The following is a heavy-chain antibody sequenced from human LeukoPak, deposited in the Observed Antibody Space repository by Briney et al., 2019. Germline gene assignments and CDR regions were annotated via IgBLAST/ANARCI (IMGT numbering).Heavy chain of an antibody. CDR3: ARTPPLVVAAEPFDY. D-gene: IGHD2-15*01. J-gene: IGHJ4*02. CDR1: GFTFSSYA. V-gene: IGHV3-30*04. Sequence: GGSLRLSCAASGFTFSSYAMHWVRQAPGKGLEWVAVISYDGSNKYYADSVKGRFTISRDNSKNTLYLQMNSLRAEATAVYYCARTPPLVVAAEPFDYWGQGTLVTVSS. CDR2: ISYDGSNK.